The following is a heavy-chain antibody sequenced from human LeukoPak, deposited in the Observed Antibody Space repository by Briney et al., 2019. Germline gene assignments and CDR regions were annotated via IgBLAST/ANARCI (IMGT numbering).Heavy chain of an antibody. CDR2: IIPILGIA. J-gene: IGHJ4*02. Sequence: GASVKVSCKASGYTFTSYGISWVRQAPGQGLEWMGRIIPILGIANYAQKFQGRVTITADKSTSTAYMELSSLRSEDTAVYYCARGSGYLNFDYWGQGTLVTVSS. CDR1: GYTFTSYG. D-gene: IGHD3-3*01. CDR3: ARGSGYLNFDY. V-gene: IGHV1-69*04.